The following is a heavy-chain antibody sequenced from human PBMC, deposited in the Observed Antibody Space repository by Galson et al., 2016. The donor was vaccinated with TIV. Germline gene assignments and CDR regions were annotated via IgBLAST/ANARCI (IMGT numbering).Heavy chain of an antibody. V-gene: IGHV3-30-3*01. D-gene: IGHD3-10*01. CDR2: ISSDGTNK. Sequence: SLRLSCAASGFTFANYAMSWVRQAPGKGLEWVSLISSDGTNKYYADSVKGRFTISRDNSKNTVHLEMDRLRPKDTAMYFCATCISGPTLALYYHGMDVWGQGTTVTVSS. CDR3: ATCISGPTLALYYHGMDV. J-gene: IGHJ6*02. CDR1: GFTFANYA.